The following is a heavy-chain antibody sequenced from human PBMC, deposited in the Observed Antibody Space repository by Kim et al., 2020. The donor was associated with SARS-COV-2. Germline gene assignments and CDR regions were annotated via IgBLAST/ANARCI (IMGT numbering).Heavy chain of an antibody. V-gene: IGHV1-46*01. CDR3: ARPYQAYYYGSGSYTDNWFDP. CDR1: GYTFTSYY. D-gene: IGHD3-10*01. CDR2: INPSGGST. Sequence: ASVKVSCKASGYTFTSYYMHWVRQAPGQGLEWMGIINPSGGSTSYAQKFQGRVTMTRDTSTSTVYMELSSLRSEDTAVYYCARPYQAYYYGSGSYTDNWFDPWGQGTLVTVSS. J-gene: IGHJ5*02.